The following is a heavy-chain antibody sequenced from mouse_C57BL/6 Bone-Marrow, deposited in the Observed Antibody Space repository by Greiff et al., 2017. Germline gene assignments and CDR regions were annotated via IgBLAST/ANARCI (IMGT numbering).Heavy chain of an antibody. J-gene: IGHJ4*01. CDR3: ARSEGYYAMDY. V-gene: IGHV1-52*01. CDR1: GYTFTSYW. CDR2: IDPSDSET. Sequence: VQLQQSGAELVRPGSSVKLSCKASGYTFTSYWMHWVKQRPIQGLEWIGNIDPSDSETHYNQKFKDKATLTVDKSSSTAYMQLSSLTSEDSAVYYCARSEGYYAMDYWGQGTSVTVSS.